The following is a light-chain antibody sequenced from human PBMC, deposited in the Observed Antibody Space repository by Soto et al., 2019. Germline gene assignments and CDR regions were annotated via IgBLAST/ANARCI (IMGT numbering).Light chain of an antibody. CDR3: QQFSSFALT. CDR2: DAS. J-gene: IGKJ4*01. V-gene: IGKV1-5*01. Sequence: DIQMTQSPSTLSASVGDRVTITCRASQSISSWLAWYQQKPGKAPKLLIYDASSLESGVPSRFSGSGSGTEFTLTISSLQPDDFATYYCQQFSSFALTFGGGTKVELK. CDR1: QSISSW.